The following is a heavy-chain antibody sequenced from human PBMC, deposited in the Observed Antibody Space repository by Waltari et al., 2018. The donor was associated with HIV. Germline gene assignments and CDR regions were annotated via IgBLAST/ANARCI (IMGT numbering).Heavy chain of an antibody. CDR2: ISAYDGNK. J-gene: IGHJ6*02. CDR3: VRGGGSWLYDMYYYQGLDV. CDR1: GFTFTNYV. D-gene: IGHD2-8*01. V-gene: IGHV1-18*01. Sequence: VQLVQSGPEMRKPGASVKISCRASGFTFTNYVFSWVRQVPGQGLEWLGWISAYDGNKDSAQKFKGRIILTTDTSTTTAQLEVRNLRSDDTAIYHCVRGGGSWLYDMYYYQGLDVWGQGTTVIVSS.